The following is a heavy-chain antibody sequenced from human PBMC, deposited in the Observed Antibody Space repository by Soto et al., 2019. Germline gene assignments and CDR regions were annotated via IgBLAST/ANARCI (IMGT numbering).Heavy chain of an antibody. V-gene: IGHV4-59*12. Sequence: SETLSLTCTVSGGSISSYYWSWIRQPPGKGLEWIGYIYYSGSTYYNPSLKSRVTISVDTSKNQFSLKLSSVTAADTAVYYCARDHRTGYTDYWGQGTLVTVSS. CDR2: IYYSGST. CDR1: GGSISSYY. D-gene: IGHD3-9*01. J-gene: IGHJ4*02. CDR3: ARDHRTGYTDY.